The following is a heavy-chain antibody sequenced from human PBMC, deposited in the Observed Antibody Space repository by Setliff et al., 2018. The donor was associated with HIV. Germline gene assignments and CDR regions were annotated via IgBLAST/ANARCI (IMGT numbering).Heavy chain of an antibody. V-gene: IGHV4-61*09. D-gene: IGHD5-18*01. CDR2: IYTSGST. Sequence: PSETLSLTCTVSGGSISSGSYYRSWIRQPAGKGLEWIGHIYTSGSTNYNPSLKSRLTISVDTSENQFSLKLSSVTAADTAVYYCARGRLGGYTYGSPPAFFDIWGQGTMVTV. J-gene: IGHJ3*02. CDR3: ARGRLGGYTYGSPPAFFDI. CDR1: GGSISSGSYY.